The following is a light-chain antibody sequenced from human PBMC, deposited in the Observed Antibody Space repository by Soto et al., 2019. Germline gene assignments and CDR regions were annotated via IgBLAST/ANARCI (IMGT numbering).Light chain of an antibody. CDR2: DVS. CDR1: SSDVGRYNY. Sequence: SSLTHPASVSRSPGQSITISCTGTSSDVGRYNYVSWYQQHPGKAPKLMIYDVSNRPSGVSNRFSGSKSANTASLTISGLQAEDEADYYCSSHTSSSTSYVFGTGTKVTV. CDR3: SSHTSSSTSYV. J-gene: IGLJ1*01. V-gene: IGLV2-14*01.